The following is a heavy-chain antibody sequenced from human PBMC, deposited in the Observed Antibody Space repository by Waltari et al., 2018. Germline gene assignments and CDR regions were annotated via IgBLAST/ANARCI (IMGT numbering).Heavy chain of an antibody. J-gene: IGHJ4*02. V-gene: IGHV1-69*02. CDR1: GDTFTNYY. CDR3: XAAIGXATGSYWESFDX. Sequence: QVXLVXXGAXVKXPGSXVKISCTASGDTFTNYYFNWVRPVPGQGLEWVGRIXPVFGXTHYAXNFQDRVAISXDTLTSTAYMELSSLRSXDTAVFYCXAAIGXATGSYWESFDXWGQGTLVTVSS. CDR2: IXPVFGXT. D-gene: IGHD1-26*01.